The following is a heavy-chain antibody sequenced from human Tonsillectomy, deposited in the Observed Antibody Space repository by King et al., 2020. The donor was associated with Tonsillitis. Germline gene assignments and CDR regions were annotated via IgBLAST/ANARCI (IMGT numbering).Heavy chain of an antibody. D-gene: IGHD6-19*01. V-gene: IGHV4-39*01. CDR1: GSSISSSSYY. Sequence: QLQESGPGLVKPSETLSLTCTVSGSSISSSSYYWGWIRQPPGKGLEWIGSIYYSGSTYYNPSLKSRVTISVDTSKKQFSLKLSSVTAADTAVYYCARKSERGGWSDLGYWGQGTLVTVSS. CDR3: ARKSERGGWSDLGY. J-gene: IGHJ4*02. CDR2: IYYSGST.